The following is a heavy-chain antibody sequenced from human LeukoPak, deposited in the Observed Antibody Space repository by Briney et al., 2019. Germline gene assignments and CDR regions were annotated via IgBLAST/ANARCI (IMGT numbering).Heavy chain of an antibody. Sequence: PSETLSLTCTVSGGSISSGSYYWSWIRQPAGKGLEWIGRIYTSGSTNYNPSLKSRVTISVDTSKNQFSLKLSSVTAADTAVYYCAEVVVAANYYYYMDVWGKGTTVTVSS. D-gene: IGHD2-15*01. CDR1: GGSISSGSYY. J-gene: IGHJ6*03. CDR3: AEVVVAANYYYYMDV. V-gene: IGHV4-61*02. CDR2: IYTSGST.